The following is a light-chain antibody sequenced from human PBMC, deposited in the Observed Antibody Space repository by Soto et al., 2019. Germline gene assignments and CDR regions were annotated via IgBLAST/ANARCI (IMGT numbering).Light chain of an antibody. CDR1: QGISTY. V-gene: IGKV1-27*01. CDR3: QKYNSAPRT. Sequence: DIQMTQSPSSLSESAGDRVTITCRASQGISTYLNWYQQKPGKAPKLLIYAASTLQSGVPSRFSGSASGTDFTLTISSLQPEDVATYYCQKYNSAPRTFGGGTKVDIK. CDR2: AAS. J-gene: IGKJ4*01.